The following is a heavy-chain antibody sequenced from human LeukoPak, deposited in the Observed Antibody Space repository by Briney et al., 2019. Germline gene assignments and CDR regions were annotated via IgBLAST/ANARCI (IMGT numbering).Heavy chain of an antibody. Sequence: GGSLRLSCAASGFTFSSYAMHWVRQAPGKGLEWVAVISYDGSNKYYADSVKGRFTISRDNSKNTLYLQMNSLRAEDTAVYYCAVGGRRGGFVSAGFDYWGQGTLVTVSS. V-gene: IGHV3-30-3*01. CDR3: AVGGRRGGFVSAGFDY. CDR2: ISYDGSNK. D-gene: IGHD1-14*01. CDR1: GFTFSSYA. J-gene: IGHJ4*02.